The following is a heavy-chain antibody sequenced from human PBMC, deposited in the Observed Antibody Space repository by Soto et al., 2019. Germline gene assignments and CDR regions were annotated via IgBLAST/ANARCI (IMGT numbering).Heavy chain of an antibody. Sequence: QVQLQESGPGLVKPSDTLSLTCAVSSGSISTDNWWHWVRQSPGRGLEWIGEIYHSGSTNYSPSVKSRITMSVDIFKNHFSLTLPSVTAADTAVYYCARERGTGTYQGFDYWGQGTLVTVSS. V-gene: IGHV4-4*02. CDR2: IYHSGST. CDR3: ARERGTGTYQGFDY. D-gene: IGHD1-7*01. J-gene: IGHJ4*02. CDR1: SGSISTDNW.